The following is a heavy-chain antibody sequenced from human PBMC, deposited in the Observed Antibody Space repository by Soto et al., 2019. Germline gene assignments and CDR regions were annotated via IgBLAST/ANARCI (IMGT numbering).Heavy chain of an antibody. CDR3: AAYCYTMTCTHFHGYS. J-gene: IGHJ5*02. CDR2: IKQDESDK. D-gene: IGHD3-16*02. CDR1: GCRSGDYW. V-gene: IGHV3-7*03. Sequence: GGSLRLSYAVSGCRSGDYWMSCVRQAPGKGLEWVANIKQDESDKYYVDSVKGRFTISRDNAKNALYLQMNSLRVEDTAVYYCAAYCYTMTCTHFHGYSWGQGTQVTVSS.